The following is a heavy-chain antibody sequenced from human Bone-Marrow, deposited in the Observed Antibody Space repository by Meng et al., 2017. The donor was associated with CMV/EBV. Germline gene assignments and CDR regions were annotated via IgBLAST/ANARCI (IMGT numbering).Heavy chain of an antibody. D-gene: IGHD1-26*01. Sequence: ASVKVSCKASGYIFTDYYMHWVRQAPGQGLEWMGWINPNSGGTIYAQKFQGRVTMTRDTSISTASMELSRLRSDDTAVYYCARSQSSGTYSLVDYWGQGTLVTVSS. CDR2: INPNSGGT. CDR1: GYIFTDYY. J-gene: IGHJ4*02. V-gene: IGHV1-2*02. CDR3: ARSQSSGTYSLVDY.